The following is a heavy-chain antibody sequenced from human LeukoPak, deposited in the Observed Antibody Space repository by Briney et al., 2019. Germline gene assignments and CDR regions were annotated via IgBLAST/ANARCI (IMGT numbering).Heavy chain of an antibody. D-gene: IGHD6-13*01. Sequence: SVKVSCKASGYTFSTYYIHWVRQAPGQGLEWMGRIIPILGIANYAQKFQGRVTITADKSTSTAYMELSSLRSEDTAVYYCARGGIAAAGTHAFDIWGQGTMVTVSS. CDR3: ARGGIAAAGTHAFDI. CDR1: GYTFSTYY. CDR2: IIPILGIA. V-gene: IGHV1-69*04. J-gene: IGHJ3*02.